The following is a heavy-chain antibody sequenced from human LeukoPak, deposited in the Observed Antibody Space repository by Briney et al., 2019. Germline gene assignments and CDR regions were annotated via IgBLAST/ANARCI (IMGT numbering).Heavy chain of an antibody. CDR3: ARDNSGSYYPEFDY. V-gene: IGHV4-31*03. CDR2: IYYSGST. CDR1: GGSISSGGYY. Sequence: SETLSLTCTVSGGSISSGGYYWSWIRQHPGKGLEWIGYIYYSGSTYYNPSLKSRVTISVDTSKNQFSLKLSSVTAADTAVYYCARDNSGSYYPEFDYWGQGTLVTVSS. J-gene: IGHJ4*02. D-gene: IGHD1-26*01.